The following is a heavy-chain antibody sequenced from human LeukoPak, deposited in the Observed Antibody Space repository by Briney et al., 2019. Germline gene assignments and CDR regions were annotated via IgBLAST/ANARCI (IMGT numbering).Heavy chain of an antibody. CDR2: INPNSGGT. CDR3: AREQSSRSSEIDH. Sequence: ASVKVSCKASGYTFTGYYMHSVRQAPGHGLEWMGWINPNSGGTNYAQKFQGRVTMTRDTSISTAYMELSRLRSDDTAVYYCAREQSSRSSEIDHWGQGTLVTVSS. CDR1: GYTFTGYY. J-gene: IGHJ4*02. D-gene: IGHD6-6*01. V-gene: IGHV1-2*02.